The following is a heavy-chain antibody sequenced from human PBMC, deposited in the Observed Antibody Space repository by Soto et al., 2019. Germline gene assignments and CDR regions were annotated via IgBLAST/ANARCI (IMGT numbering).Heavy chain of an antibody. Sequence: QVQLVESGGGVVQPGRSLRLSCAASGFTFSSYGMHWVRQAPGKGLEWVAGISYDGSNKYYADSVKGRFTISRDNSKNTLYRQMNSLRAEDTAVYYCAKDRLYYYDSSGYPAYWGQGTLVTVSS. CDR3: AKDRLYYYDSSGYPAY. CDR1: GFTFSSYG. CDR2: ISYDGSNK. D-gene: IGHD3-22*01. V-gene: IGHV3-30*18. J-gene: IGHJ4*01.